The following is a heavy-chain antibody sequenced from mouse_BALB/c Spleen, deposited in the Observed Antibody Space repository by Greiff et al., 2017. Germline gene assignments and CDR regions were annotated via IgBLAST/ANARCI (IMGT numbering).Heavy chain of an antibody. CDR2: IRNNANGYTT. Sequence: EVKLVESGGVLVQPGGSLRLSCATSGFTFTDYYMSWVRQPPGKALEWLGFIRNNANGYTTEYSASVKGRFTISSDNSQSILYLQMNTLRAEDSATYYCARALTGSFAYWGQGTLVTVSA. V-gene: IGHV7-3*02. J-gene: IGHJ3*01. CDR3: ARALTGSFAY. D-gene: IGHD2-2*01. CDR1: GFTFTDYY.